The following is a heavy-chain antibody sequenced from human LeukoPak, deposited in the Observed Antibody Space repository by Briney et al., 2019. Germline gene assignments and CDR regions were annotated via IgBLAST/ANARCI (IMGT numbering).Heavy chain of an antibody. D-gene: IGHD3-10*01. CDR3: ARDRGEXXXXYYYYXXV. CDR2: IIPIFGTA. CDR1: GGTFSSYA. J-gene: IGHJ6*03. V-gene: IGHV1-69*05. Sequence: SVKVSCKASGGTFSSYAISWVRQAPGQGLEWMGGIIPIFGTANYAQKFQGRVTITTDESTSTAYMELSSLRSEDTAVYYCARDRGEXXXXYYYYXXVWGKGTTXXXXS.